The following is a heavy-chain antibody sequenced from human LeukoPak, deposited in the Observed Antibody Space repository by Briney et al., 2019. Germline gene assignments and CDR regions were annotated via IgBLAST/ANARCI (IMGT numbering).Heavy chain of an antibody. Sequence: SETLSLTCTVSGGSISSGGYYWSWIRQHPGKGLEWIGYIYYSGSTYYNPSLKSRVTISVDTSKNQFSLKLSSVTAADTAVYYCARGRVVVPVAVGAARFPYALDIWGQGRMVTVSS. CDR2: IYYSGST. V-gene: IGHV4-31*03. CDR3: ARGRVVVPVAVGAARFPYALDI. J-gene: IGHJ3*02. CDR1: GGSISSGGYY. D-gene: IGHD2-2*01.